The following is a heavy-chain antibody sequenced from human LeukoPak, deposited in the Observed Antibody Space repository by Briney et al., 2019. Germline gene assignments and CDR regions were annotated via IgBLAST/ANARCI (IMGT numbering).Heavy chain of an antibody. CDR1: GFTFSSYA. V-gene: IGHV3-23*01. CDR3: AKETSSSFDY. CDR2: ISNSGGST. D-gene: IGHD6-6*01. Sequence: GGSLRLSCAASGFTFSSYAMNWVRQAPRKGLEWVSGISNSGGSTYYADSVKGRFTISRDNSKNTLYLQMNSLRAEDTAVYYCAKETSSSFDYWGQGTLVTVSS. J-gene: IGHJ4*02.